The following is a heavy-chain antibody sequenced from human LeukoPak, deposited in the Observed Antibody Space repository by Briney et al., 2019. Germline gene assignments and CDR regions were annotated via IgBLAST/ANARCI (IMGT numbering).Heavy chain of an antibody. V-gene: IGHV3-23*01. CDR2: INSDGDSA. CDR1: GFSFSTYA. Sequence: GGSLRLSCVASGFSFSTYAMSWVRQAPGEGLEWVSFINSDGDSAYYADFVKGRFTISRDNSKNTLYLQMNSLRAEDTALYYCARRGNAFDIWGQGTMVTVSS. D-gene: IGHD3-16*01. J-gene: IGHJ3*02. CDR3: ARRGNAFDI.